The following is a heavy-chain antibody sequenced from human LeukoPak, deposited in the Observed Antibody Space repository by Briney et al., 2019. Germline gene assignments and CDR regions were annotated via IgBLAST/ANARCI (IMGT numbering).Heavy chain of an antibody. CDR1: GGSFSGYY. V-gene: IGHV4-34*01. J-gene: IGHJ4*02. Sequence: PSETLSLTCAVYGGSFSGYYWSWIRQPPGKGLEWIGYIYHSGSTYYNPSLKSRVTISVDRSKNQFSLKLSSVTAADTAVYYCARGGDYGDYVDYWGQGTLVTVSS. CDR3: ARGGDYGDYVDY. CDR2: IYHSGST. D-gene: IGHD4-17*01.